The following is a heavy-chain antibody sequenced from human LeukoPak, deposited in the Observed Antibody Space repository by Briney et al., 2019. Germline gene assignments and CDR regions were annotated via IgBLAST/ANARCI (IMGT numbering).Heavy chain of an antibody. Sequence: ASVKVSCKASGYTFTSYGISWVRQAPGQGLEWMGWISAYNGNTNYAQKPQGRVTMTTDTSTSTAYMELRSLRSDDTAVYYCARDQGPYYDILTGYGIGFDPWGQGTLVTVSS. V-gene: IGHV1-18*04. CDR1: GYTFTSYG. CDR2: ISAYNGNT. J-gene: IGHJ5*02. D-gene: IGHD3-9*01. CDR3: ARDQGPYYDILTGYGIGFDP.